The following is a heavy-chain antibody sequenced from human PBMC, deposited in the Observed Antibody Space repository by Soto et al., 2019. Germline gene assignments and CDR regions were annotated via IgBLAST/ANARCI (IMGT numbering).Heavy chain of an antibody. Sequence: EVQLVESGGGLVQPGGSLRLSCAASGFTFSSYDMHWVRQATGKGLEWVSAIGTAGDTYYPGSVKGRFTISRENAKNSLNLQMKSLRAGDRAVYYCERGMGYGDRGGVVNWYFDLWGRGTLVTVSS. J-gene: IGHJ2*01. V-gene: IGHV3-13*01. CDR3: ERGMGYGDRGGVVNWYFDL. D-gene: IGHD4-17*01. CDR2: IGTAGDT. CDR1: GFTFSSYD.